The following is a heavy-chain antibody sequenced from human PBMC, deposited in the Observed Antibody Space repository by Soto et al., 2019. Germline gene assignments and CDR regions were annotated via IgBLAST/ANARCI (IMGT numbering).Heavy chain of an antibody. D-gene: IGHD3-10*01. CDR3: ASKFGELLADAFDI. CDR1: NASISSRKW. J-gene: IGHJ3*02. V-gene: IGHV4-4*02. CDR2: IYHSGSI. Sequence: SETLSLTCTVSNASISSRKWWTWVRQTPGKGLEWIGEIYHSGSINHNPSLKSRVTMSVDKSKNQFSLKMTSVTAADTGVYYCASKFGELLADAFDIWGQGTGVTVSS.